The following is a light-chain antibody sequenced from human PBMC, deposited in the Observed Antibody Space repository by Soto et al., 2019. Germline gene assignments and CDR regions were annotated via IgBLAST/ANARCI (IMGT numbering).Light chain of an antibody. V-gene: IGKV3-20*01. CDR3: QQYGSLSWT. CDR1: QTVTTSQ. J-gene: IGKJ1*01. CDR2: AAS. Sequence: EVVLTQSPGTLSLSPGERATLSCRASQTVTTSQLTWFQQKPGQAPRLLIYAASIRAAGIPDRFSGSGSGTDFTLTISRLEPEDFAVYYCQQYGSLSWTFGQGTRVEIK.